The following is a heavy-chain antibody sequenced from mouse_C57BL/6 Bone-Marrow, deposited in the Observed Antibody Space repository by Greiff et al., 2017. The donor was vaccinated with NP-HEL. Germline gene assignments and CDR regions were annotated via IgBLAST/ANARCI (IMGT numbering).Heavy chain of an antibody. CDR3: TSKDPMDY. V-gene: IGHV1-15*01. Sequence: VQLQQSGAELVRPGASVTLSCKASGYTFTDYEMHWVKQTPVHGLEWIGAIDPETGGTAYNQKFKGKAILTADKSSSTAYMELRSLTSEDSAVYYCTSKDPMDYWGQGTSVTVSS. CDR2: IDPETGGT. CDR1: GYTFTDYE. J-gene: IGHJ4*01.